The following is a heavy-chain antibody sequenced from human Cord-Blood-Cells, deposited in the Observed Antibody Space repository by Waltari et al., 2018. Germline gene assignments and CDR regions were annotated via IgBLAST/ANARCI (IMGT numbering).Heavy chain of an antibody. D-gene: IGHD7-27*01. V-gene: IGHV3-21*01. Sequence: EVQLVESGGGLVKPGGSLRLSCAASGFTFRSYSMNWVRRGPGKGRGWGGVIRSRSSYIYYAEAVKGRVTISRDNAKNSLYLQMHSLRAEDTAVYYCARVNWGSGNYFDYWGQGTLVTVSS. CDR2: IRSRSSYI. CDR3: ARVNWGSGNYFDY. J-gene: IGHJ4*02. CDR1: GFTFRSYS.